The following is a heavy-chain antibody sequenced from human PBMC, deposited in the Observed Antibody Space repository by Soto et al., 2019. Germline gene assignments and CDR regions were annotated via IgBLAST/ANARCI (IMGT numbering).Heavy chain of an antibody. Sequence: GESLKISCAASGFTFSSYVMSWVRQAPGKGLEWVSTISGSGGGTYYKDSVKGRFTISRANSKNTLYLQMNSLRAEDTAVYYCAKSRGNYYYYGMDVWGQGTTVTVSS. CDR1: GFTFSSYV. CDR2: ISGSGGGT. V-gene: IGHV3-23*01. CDR3: AKSRGNYYYYGMDV. J-gene: IGHJ6*02.